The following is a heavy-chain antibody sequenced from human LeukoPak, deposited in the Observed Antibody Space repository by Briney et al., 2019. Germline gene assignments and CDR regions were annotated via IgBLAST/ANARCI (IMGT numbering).Heavy chain of an antibody. CDR1: GGSISSYY. CDR2: IYYSGST. J-gene: IGHJ5*02. Sequence: SETLSLTCTVSGGSISSYYWSWIRQPPGKVLEWIGYIYYSGSTNYNPSLKSRVTISVDTSKNQFSLKLSSVTAADTAVYYCARRQNCSGGSCYHNWFDPWGQGTLVTVSS. D-gene: IGHD2-15*01. CDR3: ARRQNCSGGSCYHNWFDP. V-gene: IGHV4-59*08.